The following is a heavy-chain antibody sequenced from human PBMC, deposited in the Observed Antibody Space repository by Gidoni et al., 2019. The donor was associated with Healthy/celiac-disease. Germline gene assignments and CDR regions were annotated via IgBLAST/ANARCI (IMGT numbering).Heavy chain of an antibody. J-gene: IGHJ3*02. CDR1: GGSIRSSSYY. D-gene: IGHD2-21*02. V-gene: IGHV4-39*07. CDR3: ARASPSVVTPSGSFDI. CDR2: IYYSGST. Sequence: QLQLQESGPGLVKPSETLSLTCTVSGGSIRSSSYYWGWIRQPPGKGLEWIGSIYYSGSTYYNPSLKSRVTISVDTSKNQFSLKLSSVTAADTAVYYCARASPSVVTPSGSFDIWGQGTMVTVSS.